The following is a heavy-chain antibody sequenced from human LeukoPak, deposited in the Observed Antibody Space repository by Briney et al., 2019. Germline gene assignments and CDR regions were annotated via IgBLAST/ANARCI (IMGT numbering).Heavy chain of an antibody. CDR2: IYYSGGT. Sequence: SQTLSLTCTVSGGSITGSSYYWDWIRQPPGKGLEWIGRIYYSGGTYYNPSLKSRVTISVDASKNQFSLKLSSVTAADTAVYYCARHLPGNWFDPWGQGTLVTVSS. J-gene: IGHJ5*02. CDR3: ARHLPGNWFDP. CDR1: GGSITGSSYY. V-gene: IGHV4-39*01.